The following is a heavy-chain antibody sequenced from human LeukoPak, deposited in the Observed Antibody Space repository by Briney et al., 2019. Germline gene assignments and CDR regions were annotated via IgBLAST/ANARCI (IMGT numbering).Heavy chain of an antibody. Sequence: SETLSLTCAVYGGSFSGYYWSWIRQPPGKGLEWIGEINHSGSTNYNPSLKSRVTISVDTSKNQFSLKLSSVTAAGTAVYYCARCGFYGSGSYSFDYWGQGTLVTVSS. CDR1: GGSFSGYY. CDR2: INHSGST. J-gene: IGHJ4*02. CDR3: ARCGFYGSGSYSFDY. D-gene: IGHD3-10*01. V-gene: IGHV4-34*01.